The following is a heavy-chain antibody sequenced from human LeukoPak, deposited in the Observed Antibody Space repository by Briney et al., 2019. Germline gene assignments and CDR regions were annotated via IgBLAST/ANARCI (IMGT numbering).Heavy chain of an antibody. CDR2: INPNSGGT. CDR1: GYTFTGYY. V-gene: IGHV1-2*02. J-gene: IGHJ3*02. Sequence: ASVKVSCKASGYTFTGYYMHWVRQAPGQGLEWMGWINPNSGGTNYAQKFQGRVTMTRDTSISTAYMELSRLRSDDTAVYDCARRGITVVDAFDIWGQGTMVTVSS. CDR3: ARRGITVVDAFDI. D-gene: IGHD4-23*01.